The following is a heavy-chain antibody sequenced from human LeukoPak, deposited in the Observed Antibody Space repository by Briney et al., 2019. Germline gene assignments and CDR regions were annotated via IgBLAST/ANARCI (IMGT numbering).Heavy chain of an antibody. Sequence: SETLSLTCTVSGGSISSGSYYWSWIRQPAGKGLEWIGRIYTSGSTNYNPSLKSRVTISVDTSKNQFSLKLSSVTAADTAVYYCASARTIFGVVRHYYFDYWGQGTLVTVSS. CDR2: IYTSGST. CDR3: ASARTIFGVVRHYYFDY. CDR1: GGSISSGSYY. D-gene: IGHD3-3*01. J-gene: IGHJ4*02. V-gene: IGHV4-61*02.